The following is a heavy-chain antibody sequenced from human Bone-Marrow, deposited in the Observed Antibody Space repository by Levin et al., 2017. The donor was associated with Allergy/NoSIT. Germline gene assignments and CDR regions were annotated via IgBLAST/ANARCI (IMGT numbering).Heavy chain of an antibody. CDR2: IRSKSYGGTP. J-gene: IGHJ4*02. D-gene: IGHD3-9*01. Sequence: GGSLRISCITSGFTFGDYAMSFFRQAPGRGLEWLGFIRSKSYGGTPEHAASVKGRFTISRDDSKNIAYLQMNSLTPEDTATYYCARVVWVLRDLDYALEFYFDYWGLGTMVTVSS. V-gene: IGHV3-49*03. CDR3: ARVVWVLRDLDYALEFYFDY. CDR1: GFTFGDYA.